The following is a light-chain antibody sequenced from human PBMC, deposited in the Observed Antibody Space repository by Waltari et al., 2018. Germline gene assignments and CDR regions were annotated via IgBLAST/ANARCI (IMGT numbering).Light chain of an antibody. CDR2: GNS. CDR3: QSYDSSLSAWV. CDR1: SSNIGAGYD. J-gene: IGLJ3*02. V-gene: IGLV1-40*01. Sequence: QSVLTQPPSVSGAPGQRVTISCTGSSSNIGAGYDVHWYQQLPGTAPKLLIYGNSKRPSGGPDRFSGSKSGTSASLAITGLQAEDEADYYGQSYDSSLSAWVFGGGTKLTVL.